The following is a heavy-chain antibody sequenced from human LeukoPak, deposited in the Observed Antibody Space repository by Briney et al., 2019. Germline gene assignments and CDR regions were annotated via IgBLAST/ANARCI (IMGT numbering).Heavy chain of an antibody. CDR2: IWYDGSNK. D-gene: IGHD4-17*01. J-gene: IGHJ4*02. CDR3: ARDDDYGAPFDY. CDR1: RFTFSSYG. V-gene: IGHV3-33*01. Sequence: GRSLRLSCAASRFTFSSYGMHWVRQAPGKGLEWVAVIWYDGSNKYYADSVKGRFTISRDNSKNTLYLQMNSLRAEDTAVYYCARDDDYGAPFDYWGQGTLVTVSS.